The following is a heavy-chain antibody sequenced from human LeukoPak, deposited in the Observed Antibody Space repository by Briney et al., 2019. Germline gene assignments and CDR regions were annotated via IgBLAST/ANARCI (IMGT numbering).Heavy chain of an antibody. CDR3: ARRTVTANYFYYGMDV. J-gene: IGHJ6*02. D-gene: IGHD4-17*01. V-gene: IGHV4-4*02. Sequence: PSGTLSLTCAVSGGSISSTNWWNWVRQPPGKGLEWIGEIYHSGGTNYNPSLESRVTLSLDKSTNQFSLRLSSVTAADTAVYYCARRTVTANYFYYGMDVWGQGTTVTVSS. CDR2: IYHSGGT. CDR1: GGSISSTNW.